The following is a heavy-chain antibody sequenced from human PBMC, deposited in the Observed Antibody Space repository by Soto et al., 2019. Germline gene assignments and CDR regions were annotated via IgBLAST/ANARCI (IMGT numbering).Heavy chain of an antibody. CDR3: ARDMGKVSGQRLYYYYGMDV. Sequence: ASVKVSCKASGYTFTSYGISWVRQAPGQGLEWMGWISAYNGNTNYAQKLQGRVTMTTDTSTSTAYMELRSLRSDDTAVYYCARDMGKVSGQRLYYYYGMDVWGQGTTVTVSS. D-gene: IGHD1-1*01. J-gene: IGHJ6*02. V-gene: IGHV1-18*01. CDR2: ISAYNGNT. CDR1: GYTFTSYG.